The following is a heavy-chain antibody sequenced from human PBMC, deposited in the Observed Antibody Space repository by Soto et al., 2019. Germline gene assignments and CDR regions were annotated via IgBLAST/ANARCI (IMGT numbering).Heavy chain of an antibody. D-gene: IGHD3-10*01. CDR3: ARKYYYGSGRPGGFDY. CDR2: IIPIFGTA. CDR1: GGTFSSYA. J-gene: IGHJ4*02. Sequence: QVQLVQSGAEVKKPGSSVKVSCKASGGTFSSYAISWVRQAPGQGLEWMGGIIPIFGTANYAQKFQGRVTITADESTSTPYMELSSLRSEDTAVYYCARKYYYGSGRPGGFDYWGQGTLVTVSS. V-gene: IGHV1-69*01.